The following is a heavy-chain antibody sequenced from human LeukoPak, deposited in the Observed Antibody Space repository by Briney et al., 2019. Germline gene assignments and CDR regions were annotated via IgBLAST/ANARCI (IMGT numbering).Heavy chain of an antibody. J-gene: IGHJ3*01. CDR1: GYTFIGYY. V-gene: IGHV1-2*02. Sequence: ASVKVSCKTSGYTFIGYYMNWVRQAPGQGPEWMGWINPNSGATNYAQKFQGRVTMTRDTSMSTAYMELSRLTSDDTAVYFCARDRYFDYFRHAFDVWGQGTMVTISS. D-gene: IGHD3-9*01. CDR2: INPNSGAT. CDR3: ARDRYFDYFRHAFDV.